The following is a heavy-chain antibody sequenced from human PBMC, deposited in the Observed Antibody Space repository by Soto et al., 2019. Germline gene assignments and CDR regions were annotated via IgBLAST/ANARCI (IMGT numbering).Heavy chain of an antibody. Sequence: QITLKESGPTLVKPTQTLTLTCTFSGFSLSTSGVGVGWIRQPPGKALEWLALIYWNDDKRYSPSLKSRLNITKDTSKNQVVLTMTTMDPVDTATYYCAHSQESSRVGWFDPWGQGTLVTVSS. CDR1: GFSLSTSGVG. CDR3: AHSQESSRVGWFDP. V-gene: IGHV2-5*01. CDR2: IYWNDDK. J-gene: IGHJ5*02. D-gene: IGHD1-26*01.